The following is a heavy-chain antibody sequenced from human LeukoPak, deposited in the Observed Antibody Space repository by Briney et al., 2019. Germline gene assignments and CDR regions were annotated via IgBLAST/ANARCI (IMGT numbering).Heavy chain of an antibody. Sequence: PGESLKMSCKGSGYSFTSCWIGWVRQMPGKGLEWMEIIYPGDSDTIYGPSFQGQVTISADKSISTAYLQWSSLKASDTAMYYCARRRDDRYFDLWGRGTLVTVSS. V-gene: IGHV5-51*03. CDR2: IYPGDSDT. J-gene: IGHJ2*01. CDR1: GYSFTSCW. CDR3: ARRRDDRYFDL. D-gene: IGHD3-9*01.